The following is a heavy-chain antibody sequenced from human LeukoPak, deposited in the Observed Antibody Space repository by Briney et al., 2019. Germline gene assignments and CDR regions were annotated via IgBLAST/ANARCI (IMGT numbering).Heavy chain of an antibody. J-gene: IGHJ4*02. CDR2: ISGSGGST. CDR3: XXXRXXXXXVXADXXY. V-gene: IGHV3-23*01. Sequence: SLXXXCXASGFTFSSYAMSWVRQAPGKGLEWVSAISGSGGSTYYADSVKGRFTISKDNSKNTVYMQMNRLRAEDTAVYYXXXXRXXXXXVXADXXYWGQGTLVTVSS. CDR1: GFTFSSYA. D-gene: IGHD2-15*01.